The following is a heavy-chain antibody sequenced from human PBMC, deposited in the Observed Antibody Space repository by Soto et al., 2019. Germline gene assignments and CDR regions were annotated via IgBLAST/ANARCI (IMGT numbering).Heavy chain of an antibody. CDR1: GFTFSSYS. D-gene: IGHD3-16*02. Sequence: EVQLVESGGGLVKPGGSLRLSCAASGFTFSSYSMNWVRQAPGKGLEWVSSISSSSSYIYYADSVKGRFTISRDNAKNSLYLQMNSLRAEDTAVYYCARDRWEKSIMITFGGVIVTGLFDYWGQGTLVTVSS. J-gene: IGHJ4*02. V-gene: IGHV3-21*01. CDR2: ISSSSSYI. CDR3: ARDRWEKSIMITFGGVIVTGLFDY.